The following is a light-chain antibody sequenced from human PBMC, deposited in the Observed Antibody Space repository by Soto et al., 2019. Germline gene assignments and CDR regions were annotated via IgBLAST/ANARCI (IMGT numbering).Light chain of an antibody. CDR3: QEYKSAT. V-gene: IGKV1-5*01. Sequence: DIQMTQSPSTLSASVGDRVTITCRASQSSSYWLAWYQQKPGKAPKLLIYDASTLQSGVPSRFSGSGSGTEVTLTISSLQPDDFATYYCQEYKSATFGQGTKLEIE. CDR1: QSSSYW. CDR2: DAS. J-gene: IGKJ2*01.